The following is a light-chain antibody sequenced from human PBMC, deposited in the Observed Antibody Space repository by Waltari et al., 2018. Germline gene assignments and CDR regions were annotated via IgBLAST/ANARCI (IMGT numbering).Light chain of an antibody. CDR3: TSYRSGSTPFV. Sequence: QSALTQPASVSGSPGQSITISCTGTSRDLGGYNYVPWYQQHPGQAPKLMIYEVSHRPSGVSNRFSASKSGNTASLSISGLQAEDEADYYCTSYRSGSTPFVFGTGTKVTVL. J-gene: IGLJ1*01. CDR2: EVS. CDR1: SRDLGGYNY. V-gene: IGLV2-14*01.